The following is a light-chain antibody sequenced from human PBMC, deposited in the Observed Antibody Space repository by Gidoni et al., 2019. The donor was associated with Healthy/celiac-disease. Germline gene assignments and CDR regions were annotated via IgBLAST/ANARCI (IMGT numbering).Light chain of an antibody. CDR1: QSVSNSY. J-gene: IGKJ1*01. CDR3: QQYGSSPAWT. Sequence: EIVLTKYPGTLSLSPGDRAPLSCRASQSVSNSYLAWYQQKPGQAPRLHIYGASSRATGIPDRFSGSGSGTDFTLTISRLEPEDIAVYYCQQYGSSPAWTFGPGTKVEIQ. V-gene: IGKV3-20*01. CDR2: GAS.